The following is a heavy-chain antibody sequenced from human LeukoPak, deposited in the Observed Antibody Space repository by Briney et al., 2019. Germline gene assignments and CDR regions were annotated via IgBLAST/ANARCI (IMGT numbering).Heavy chain of an antibody. CDR2: IKQDGSEK. CDR3: AKEYSVRNQFDY. J-gene: IGHJ4*02. V-gene: IGHV3-7*03. Sequence: GGSLRLSCVASGFTFSTYWMSWVRQAPGKGLEWVANIKQDGSEKTYVDSVKGRFTISRDNSKNTLFLEMNSLRAEDTAVYYCAKEYSVRNQFDYWGQGTLVAVSS. D-gene: IGHD1-14*01. CDR1: GFTFSTYW.